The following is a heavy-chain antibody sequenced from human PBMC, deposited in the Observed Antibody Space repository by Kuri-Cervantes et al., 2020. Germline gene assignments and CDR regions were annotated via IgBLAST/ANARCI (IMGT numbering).Heavy chain of an antibody. D-gene: IGHD2-15*01. CDR2: ITSTSNYI. J-gene: IGHJ4*02. CDR1: GFTFSSYS. Sequence: ESLKISCAASGFTFSSYSMNWVRQAPGKGLEWVSSITSTSNYIYYADSVKGRFTISRDNAKNSLYLQMNSLRAEDTAVYYCAPGRWFMELGPYYWGQGTLVTVSS. V-gene: IGHV3-21*01. CDR3: APGRWFMELGPYY.